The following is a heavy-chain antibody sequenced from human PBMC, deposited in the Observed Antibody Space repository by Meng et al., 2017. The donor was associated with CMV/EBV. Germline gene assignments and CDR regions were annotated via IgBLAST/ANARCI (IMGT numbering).Heavy chain of an antibody. V-gene: IGHV1-69*05. CDR1: GGTFSSYA. J-gene: IGHJ6*02. D-gene: IGHD6-13*01. CDR3: ARDSVPRHYSSSWYGYYGMDV. Sequence: SVKVSCKASGGTFSSYAISWVRQAPGQGLEWMGGIIPTFGTANYAQKFQGRVTITTDESTSTACMELSSLRSEDTAVYYCARDSVPRHYSSSWYGYYGMDVWGQGTTVTVSS. CDR2: IIPTFGTA.